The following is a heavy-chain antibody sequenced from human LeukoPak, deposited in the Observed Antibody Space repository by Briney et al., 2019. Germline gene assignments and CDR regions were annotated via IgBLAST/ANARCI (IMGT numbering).Heavy chain of an antibody. CDR2: IYYSGST. CDR1: GGSISSSSYY. Sequence: PSETLSLTCTVSGGSISSSSYYWGWIRQPPGKGLEWIGSIYYSGSTYYNPSLKSRVTISVDTSKNQFSLKLSSVTAADTAVYYCARDQPLDYWGQGTLVTVSS. J-gene: IGHJ4*02. V-gene: IGHV4-39*07. CDR3: ARDQPLDY.